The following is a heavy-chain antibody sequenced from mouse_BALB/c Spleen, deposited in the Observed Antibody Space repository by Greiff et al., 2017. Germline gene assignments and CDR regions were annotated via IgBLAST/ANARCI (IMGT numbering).Heavy chain of an antibody. CDR1: GYTFTSYY. CDR2: INPSNGGT. V-gene: IGHV1S81*02. J-gene: IGHJ1*01. D-gene: IGHD1-1*01. CDR3: TRYRYWYFDV. Sequence: VKLMESGAELVKPGASVKLSCKASGYTFTSYYMYWVKQRPGQGLEWIGEINPSNGGTNFNEKFKSKATLTVDKSSSTAYMQLSSLTSEDSAVYYCTRYRYWYFDVWGAGTTVTVSS.